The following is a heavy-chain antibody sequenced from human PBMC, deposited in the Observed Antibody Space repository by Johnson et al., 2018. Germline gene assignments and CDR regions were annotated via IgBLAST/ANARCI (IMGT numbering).Heavy chain of an antibody. V-gene: IGHV3-30*18. Sequence: QVQLVQCGGGVVQPGRSLGLSCAASGFTFSSNGMHWARQAPGKGLDWVAVISYDGSNEYYADSVKGRFPISRDNSKNTLFLQMNSLRGEDTAVYYCAKGIGERRRSQYYYYYMDVWGKGTTVTVSS. CDR3: AKGIGERRRSQYYYYYMDV. CDR1: GFTFSSNG. CDR2: ISYDGSNE. D-gene: IGHD1-1*01. J-gene: IGHJ6*03.